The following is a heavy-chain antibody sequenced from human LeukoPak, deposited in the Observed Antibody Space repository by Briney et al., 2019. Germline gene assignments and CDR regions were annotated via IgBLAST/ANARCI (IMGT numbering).Heavy chain of an antibody. J-gene: IGHJ4*02. D-gene: IGHD3-22*01. CDR2: IWYDGSNK. CDR3: ARRGEGYYDSSGYPDY. V-gene: IGHV3-33*01. Sequence: GGSLRLSCAASGFTFSSYGMHWVRQAPGKGLEWVAVIWYDGSNKYYADSVKGRFTISRDNSKNTLYLQMNSLRAEDTAVYYCARRGEGYYDSSGYPDYWGQGTLVTVSP. CDR1: GFTFSSYG.